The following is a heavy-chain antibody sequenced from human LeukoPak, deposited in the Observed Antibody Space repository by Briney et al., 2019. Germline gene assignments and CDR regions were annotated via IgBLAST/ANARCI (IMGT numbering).Heavy chain of an antibody. D-gene: IGHD4-23*01. J-gene: IGHJ3*02. CDR2: IYSGGST. CDR1: GFTFGSYG. Sequence: GGSLRLSCAASGFTFGSYGMSWVRQAPGKGLEWVSVIYSGGSTYYADSVKGRFTISRDNSKNTLYLQMNSLRAEDTAVYYCARVYGGNDAFDIWGQGTMVTVSS. CDR3: ARVYGGNDAFDI. V-gene: IGHV3-53*01.